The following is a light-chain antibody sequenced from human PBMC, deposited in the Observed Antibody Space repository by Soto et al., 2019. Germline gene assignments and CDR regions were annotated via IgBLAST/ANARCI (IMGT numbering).Light chain of an antibody. CDR3: QQYNDWPSNT. J-gene: IGKJ2*01. CDR1: QSVSTN. V-gene: IGKV3-15*01. CDR2: GAS. Sequence: EIEMTQSPATLPVSPGERATLSCRASQSVSTNLAWYQQKPGQAPRLLIYGASTRAPGFPARFTGSGSGTEFTLTIRSLQYDEFAVYYCQQYNDWPSNTFGQGTKLEIK.